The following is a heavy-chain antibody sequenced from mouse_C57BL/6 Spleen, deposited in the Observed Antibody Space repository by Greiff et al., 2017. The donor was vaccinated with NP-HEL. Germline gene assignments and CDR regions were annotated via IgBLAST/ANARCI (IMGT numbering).Heavy chain of an antibody. V-gene: IGHV1-55*01. D-gene: IGHD3-3*01. CDR2: IYPVSGST. Sequence: LQQSGAELVKPGASVRMSCTASGSTFTTYWLTWVKQRPGQGLEWMGEIYPVSGSTNYNEKFKSKATLTVDTSSSTAYMQLSSLTSEDSAVYYCARGQAWFAYWGQGTLVTVSA. CDR3: ARGQAWFAY. J-gene: IGHJ3*01. CDR1: GSTFTTYW.